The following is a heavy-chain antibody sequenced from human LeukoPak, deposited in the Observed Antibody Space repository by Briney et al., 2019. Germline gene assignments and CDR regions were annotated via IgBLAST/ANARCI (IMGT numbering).Heavy chain of an antibody. Sequence: SETLSLTCAVYSGSFSGYYWSWIRQPPGKGLEWIGEINHSGSTNYNPSLKSRVTISVDTSKNQFSLKLSSVTAADTAVYYCAGTVAARGRTPSFDYWGQGTLVTVSS. CDR2: INHSGST. CDR1: SGSFSGYY. D-gene: IGHD6-6*01. CDR3: AGTVAARGRTPSFDY. J-gene: IGHJ4*02. V-gene: IGHV4-34*01.